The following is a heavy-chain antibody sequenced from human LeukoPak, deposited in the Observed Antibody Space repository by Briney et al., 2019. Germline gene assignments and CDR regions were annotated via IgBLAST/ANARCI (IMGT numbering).Heavy chain of an antibody. CDR3: ARDLHCGGDCYAFDY. CDR1: GFTFSSYA. Sequence: GGSLRLFCAASGFTFSSYAMNWVRQAPGKGLEWVSAISDGGESTYYADSVKGRFTMSRDNSKSTLYLQMNSLRAEDTAVYYCARDLHCGGDCYAFDYWGQGTLVTVSS. V-gene: IGHV3-23*01. CDR2: ISDGGEST. D-gene: IGHD2-21*02. J-gene: IGHJ4*02.